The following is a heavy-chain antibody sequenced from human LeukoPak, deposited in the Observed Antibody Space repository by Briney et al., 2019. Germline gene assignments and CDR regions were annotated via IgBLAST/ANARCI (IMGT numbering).Heavy chain of an antibody. D-gene: IGHD1-26*01. CDR3: GRGYGGNYHASDF. J-gene: IGHJ4*02. CDR1: GFTPSYNH. CDR2: VYIATTT. Sequence: GGSLRLSCAASGFTPSYNHMTWVCQAPGKGLEWVSIVYIATTTYYAESVKGRFTASRDDSRTTLFLQMDSLRAEDTAVYYCGRGYGGNYHASDFWGQGIPVTVSS. V-gene: IGHV3-66*02.